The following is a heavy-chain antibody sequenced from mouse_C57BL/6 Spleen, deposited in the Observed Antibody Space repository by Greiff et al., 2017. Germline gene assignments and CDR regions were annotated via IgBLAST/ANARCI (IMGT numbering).Heavy chain of an antibody. CDR1: GYTFTSYW. D-gene: IGHD2-4*01. Sequence: QVQLQQPGAELVMPGASVKLSCKASGYTFTSYWMHWVKQRPGQGLEWIGEIDPSDSYTNYNQKFKGKSTLTVDKSSSTAYMQLSSLTSEDSAVYYCARGYYEYDWDGSWFAYWGQGTLVTVSA. J-gene: IGHJ3*01. V-gene: IGHV1-69*01. CDR3: ARGYYEYDWDGSWFAY. CDR2: IDPSDSYT.